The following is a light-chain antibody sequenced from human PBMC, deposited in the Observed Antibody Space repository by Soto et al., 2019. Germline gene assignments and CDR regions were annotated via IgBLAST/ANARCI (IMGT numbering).Light chain of an antibody. CDR3: QQYGSSPRT. V-gene: IGKV3-20*01. CDR2: GAS. CDR1: QSVSFSF. Sequence: EIVLTQSPGTLSLSPGERATLSCRASQSVSFSFLAWYQQKPGQAPRLLIYGASSRATGIPDRFSGRGSGTDFALTISRLEPEDFAVYYCQQYGSSPRTFGQGTKLEIK. J-gene: IGKJ2*01.